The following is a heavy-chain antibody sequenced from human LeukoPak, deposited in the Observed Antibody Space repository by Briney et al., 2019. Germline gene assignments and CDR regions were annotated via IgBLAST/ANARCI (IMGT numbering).Heavy chain of an antibody. CDR2: IRSQVDGGTA. CDR3: ATFYWYFDL. J-gene: IGHJ2*01. Sequence: GGSLRLSCAATGISFKNTWMSWVRQAPGKGLEWVALIRSQVDGGTADYAAAVKGRFSISRDDSKTTLHLQIRSLNTEDTAVYYCATFYWYFDLWGLGTLVSVSA. V-gene: IGHV3-15*01. CDR1: GISFKNTW.